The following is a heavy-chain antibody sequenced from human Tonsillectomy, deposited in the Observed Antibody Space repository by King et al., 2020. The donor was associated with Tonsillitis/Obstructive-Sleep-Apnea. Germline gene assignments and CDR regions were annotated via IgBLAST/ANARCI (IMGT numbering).Heavy chain of an antibody. CDR1: GGSISSYY. V-gene: IGHV4-59*01. CDR3: ARVRGSCWYLDAFDI. Sequence: QLQESGPGLVKPSETLSLTCTVSGGSISSYYWSWIRQPPGKGLEWMGYISYSGSTNDNPSLKSRVTISVNTSKNQFSLKLRSMTAADTAVYYCARVRGSCWYLDAFDIWGQGTMVTVSS. CDR2: ISYSGST. J-gene: IGHJ3*02. D-gene: IGHD6-19*01.